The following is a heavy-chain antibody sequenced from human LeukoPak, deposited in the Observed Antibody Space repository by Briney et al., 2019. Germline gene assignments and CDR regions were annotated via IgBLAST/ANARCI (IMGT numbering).Heavy chain of an antibody. CDR1: GFTFSSYS. CDR2: ISSSSSYI. J-gene: IGHJ6*02. V-gene: IGHV3-21*01. CDR3: ARDLVVVPAASVDYYYGMDV. D-gene: IGHD2-2*01. Sequence: SGGSLRLSCAASGFTFSSYSMNWVRQAPGKGLEWVSSISSSSSYIYYADSVKGRFTISRGNAKNSLYLQMNSLRAEDTAVYYCARDLVVVPAASVDYYYGMDVWGQGTTVTVSS.